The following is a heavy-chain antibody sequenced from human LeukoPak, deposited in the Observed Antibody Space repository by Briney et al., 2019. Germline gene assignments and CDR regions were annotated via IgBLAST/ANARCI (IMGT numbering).Heavy chain of an antibody. Sequence: PSETLSLTCTVSGGSISSGSYYWSWIRQPAGKGLEWIGRIYTSGSTNYNPSLKSRVTISVDTSKNQFSLKLSSVTAADTAVYYCARVLYSSGWYGGFGYWGQGTLVTVSS. CDR2: IYTSGST. V-gene: IGHV4-61*02. J-gene: IGHJ4*02. D-gene: IGHD6-19*01. CDR3: ARVLYSSGWYGGFGY. CDR1: GGSISSGSYY.